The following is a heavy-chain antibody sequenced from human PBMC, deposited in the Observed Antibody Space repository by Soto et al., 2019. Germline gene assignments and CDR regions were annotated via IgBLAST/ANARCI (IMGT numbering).Heavy chain of an antibody. J-gene: IGHJ6*02. CDR3: APMGV. V-gene: IGHV3-23*01. Sequence: GGSLRLSCAASGFTFSSYAMSWVRQAPGKGLEWVSAIRGSDNSTYYADSVKGRFTISRDNSKNTLYLQMSGLRADDTAVYYCAPMGVWGQGTTVTVSS. CDR1: GFTFSSYA. CDR2: IRGSDNST.